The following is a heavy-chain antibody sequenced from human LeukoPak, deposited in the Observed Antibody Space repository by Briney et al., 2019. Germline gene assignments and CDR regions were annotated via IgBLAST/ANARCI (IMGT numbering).Heavy chain of an antibody. V-gene: IGHV3-48*03. CDR3: ARVMVVPSSDFDY. D-gene: IGHD2-15*01. J-gene: IGHJ4*02. CDR2: ISSFGSTI. Sequence: PGGSLRLSCAASGFTFSSYEVNWVRQAPGKGLEWVSYISSFGSTIYYADSVKGRFTISRDNAKNSLYLQMNSLRAEDKAVYYCARVMVVPSSDFDYWGQGTLVTVSS. CDR1: GFTFSSYE.